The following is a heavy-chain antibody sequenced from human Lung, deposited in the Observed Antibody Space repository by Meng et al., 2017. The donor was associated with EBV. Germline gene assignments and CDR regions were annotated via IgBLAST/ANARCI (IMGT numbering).Heavy chain of an antibody. CDR3: AKDRGYNEVSFDY. D-gene: IGHD5-24*01. CDR2: ISGSGGST. V-gene: IGHV3-23*01. CDR1: GFTFSNYA. Sequence: EVQLLESGGGFVQPWGSLRLSCAASGFTFSNYAMSWVRQAPGKGLEWVSGISGSGGSTYHADSVKGRLTITRDNSKNTLYLQMNSLRAEDTAVYYCAKDRGYNEVSFDYWGQGTLVTVSS. J-gene: IGHJ4*02.